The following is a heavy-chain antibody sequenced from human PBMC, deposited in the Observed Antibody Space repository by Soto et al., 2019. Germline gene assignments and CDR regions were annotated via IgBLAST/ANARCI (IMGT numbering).Heavy chain of an antibody. CDR1: GGSISGSSYY. CDR2: IYYSGST. D-gene: IGHD3-22*01. V-gene: IGHV4-39*01. CDR3: MLGSGWEDFDY. J-gene: IGHJ4*02. Sequence: SETLSLTCTVSGGSISGSSYYWGWNRQPPGKGLEWIGNIYYSGSTYYNPSLKSRVTISVDTSKNQFSLKLSSVTAADTAVYYCMLGSGWEDFDYWGQGTLVTVS.